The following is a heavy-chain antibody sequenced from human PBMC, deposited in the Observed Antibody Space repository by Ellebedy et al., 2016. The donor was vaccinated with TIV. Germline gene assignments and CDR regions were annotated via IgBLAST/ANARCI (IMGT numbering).Heavy chain of an antibody. D-gene: IGHD3-22*01. V-gene: IGHV4-34*01. Sequence: ESLKISCGVHGGSLSGYSWNWIRQPPGKGLEWIGEIDHSGSTISNPSLQSRVTISVDTPKKQFSLRLSSVTAADTAVYYCARDDVSGIYAQGWLDPWGQGTLVTVSS. CDR2: IDHSGST. J-gene: IGHJ5*02. CDR1: GGSLSGYS. CDR3: ARDDVSGIYAQGWLDP.